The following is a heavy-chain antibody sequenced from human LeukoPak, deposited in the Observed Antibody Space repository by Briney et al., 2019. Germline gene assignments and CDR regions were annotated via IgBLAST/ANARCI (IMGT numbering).Heavy chain of an antibody. CDR1: GYTFTGYY. J-gene: IGHJ4*02. Sequence: GASVKVSCKASGYTFTGYYMHWVRQAPGQGLEWMGWINPNSGGTNYAQKFQGRVTMTGDTSISTAYMELSRLRSDDTAVYYCASDYGSGSYFCPYWGQGTLVTVSS. V-gene: IGHV1-2*02. CDR2: INPNSGGT. D-gene: IGHD3-10*01. CDR3: ASDYGSGSYFCPY.